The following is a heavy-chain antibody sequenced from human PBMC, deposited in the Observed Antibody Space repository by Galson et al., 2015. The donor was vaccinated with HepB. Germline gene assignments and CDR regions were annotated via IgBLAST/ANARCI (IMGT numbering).Heavy chain of an antibody. CDR2: ISWNSGST. Sequence: SLRLSCAASGFTFGDYAIHWVRQPPGKGLQWVSGISWNSGSTGYADSVKGRFTISRDNAKNSLYLQMNSLRTEDTALYYCAKDVTSAYYGGIESWGQGTLVTVSS. J-gene: IGHJ4*02. CDR1: GFTFGDYA. D-gene: IGHD3-22*01. V-gene: IGHV3-9*01. CDR3: AKDVTSAYYGGIES.